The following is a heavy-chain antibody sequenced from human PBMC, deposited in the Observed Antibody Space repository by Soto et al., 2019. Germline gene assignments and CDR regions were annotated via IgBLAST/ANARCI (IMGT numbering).Heavy chain of an antibody. CDR1: GYTFTSYG. D-gene: IGHD2-15*01. CDR3: ARDLVVAADWFDP. Sequence: ASVKVSCTASGYTFTSYGIIWVRQAPGQGLEWMGWISAYNGNTNYAQKLQGRVAMTTDTSTSTAYMVLRSLRSDDTAVYYCARDLVVAADWFDPWGQGTLVTVSS. J-gene: IGHJ5*02. V-gene: IGHV1-18*01. CDR2: ISAYNGNT.